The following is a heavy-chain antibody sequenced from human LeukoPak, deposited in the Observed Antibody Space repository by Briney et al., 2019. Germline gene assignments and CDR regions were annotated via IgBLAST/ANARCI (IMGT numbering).Heavy chain of an antibody. V-gene: IGHV3-23*01. D-gene: IGHD1-14*01. CDR1: GFTFSSYA. CDR3: AKEGWARPLTLLYYFDY. Sequence: PGGSLRLSCAASGFTFSSYAMSWVRQAPGKGLEWVSAISGSGGSTYYADSVKGRFTISRDNSKNTLYLQMNSLRAGDTAVYYCAKEGWARPLTLLYYFDYWGQGTLVTVSS. CDR2: ISGSGGST. J-gene: IGHJ4*02.